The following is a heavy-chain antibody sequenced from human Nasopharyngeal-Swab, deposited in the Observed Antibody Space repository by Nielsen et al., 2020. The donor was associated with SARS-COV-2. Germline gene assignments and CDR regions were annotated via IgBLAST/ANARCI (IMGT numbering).Heavy chain of an antibody. D-gene: IGHD5-12*01. J-gene: IGHJ4*02. CDR2: INDRGSG. Sequence: SETLSLTCVVFGGTLNGFHWKWIRQTPGKGLEWIGEINDRGSGNYNPSLRSRVTISAGTSNIQFSLKLNSVTAADTAVYYCARDARLRGYSGYAYDYWGQGTLITVSS. CDR1: GGTLNGFH. V-gene: IGHV4-34*01. CDR3: ARDARLRGYSGYAYDY.